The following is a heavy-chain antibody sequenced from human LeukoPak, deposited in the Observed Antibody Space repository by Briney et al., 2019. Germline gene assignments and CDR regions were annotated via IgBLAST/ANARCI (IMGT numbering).Heavy chain of an antibody. CDR3: AKHRPGRITTEFDY. Sequence: GGSLRLSCAASGFNFSSYAMSWVRPAPGKGLEWVSAISGSGGSTYYASSVKGRVTLSSDHSNNTRHPQMNRLRAEDAALSYFAKHRPGRITTEFDYWGQGTLVTVSS. J-gene: IGHJ4*02. D-gene: IGHD3-3*01. V-gene: IGHV3-23*01. CDR1: GFNFSSYA. CDR2: ISGSGGST.